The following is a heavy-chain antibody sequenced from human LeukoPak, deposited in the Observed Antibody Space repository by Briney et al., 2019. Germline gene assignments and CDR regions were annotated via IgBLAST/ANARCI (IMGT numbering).Heavy chain of an antibody. J-gene: IGHJ5*02. CDR3: TKASLAFGTKYFDP. CDR2: MNPKSGNT. Sequence: ASVTVSCKASGYPFSNYDINWVRQAPGQGLEWMGWMNPKSGNTGYGQKFQGRVTMTRVTSITTAYMELRSLRSDDTAGYYCTKASLAFGTKYFDPWGQGTLVTVSS. D-gene: IGHD3-10*01. V-gene: IGHV1-8*01. CDR1: GYPFSNYD.